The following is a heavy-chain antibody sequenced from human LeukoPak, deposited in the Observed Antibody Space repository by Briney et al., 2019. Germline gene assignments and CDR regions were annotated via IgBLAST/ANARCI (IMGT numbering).Heavy chain of an antibody. D-gene: IGHD3-22*01. CDR2: IYYSGST. J-gene: IGHJ6*02. Sequence: PSETLSLTCTVSGGSISSYYWSWIRQPPGKGLEWIGCIYYSGSTNYNPSLKSRVTISVDTSKNQFSLKLSSVTAADTAVYYCAREGYDSSGYLYGMDVWGQGTTVTVSS. V-gene: IGHV4-59*01. CDR1: GGSISSYY. CDR3: AREGYDSSGYLYGMDV.